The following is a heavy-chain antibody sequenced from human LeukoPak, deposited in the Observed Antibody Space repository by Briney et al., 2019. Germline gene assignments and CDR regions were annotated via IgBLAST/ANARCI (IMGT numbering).Heavy chain of an antibody. D-gene: IGHD3-22*01. CDR1: GGSFSGYY. CDR2: INHSGST. Sequence: KPSETLSLTCAVYGGSFSGYYWSWIRQPPGKGLEWIGEINHSGSTNDNPSPKSRVTISVDTSKNQFSLKLGSVTAADTAVYYCARKYWRPIVVVIRTPGYFDLWGRGTLVTVSS. J-gene: IGHJ2*01. V-gene: IGHV4-34*01. CDR3: ARKYWRPIVVVIRTPGYFDL.